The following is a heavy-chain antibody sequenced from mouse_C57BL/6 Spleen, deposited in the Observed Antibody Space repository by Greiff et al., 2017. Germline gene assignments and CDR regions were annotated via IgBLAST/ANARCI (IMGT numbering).Heavy chain of an antibody. CDR1: GYTFTSYW. Sequence: VQLQQSGAELVKPGASVKLSCKASGYTFTSYWMHWVKQRPGQGLEWIGMIHPNSGSTNYNEKFKSKATLTVDKSSSTAYMQLSSLTSDDSAVYYCARDYYGSSYSAMDYWGQGTSVTVSS. CDR3: ARDYYGSSYSAMDY. V-gene: IGHV1-64*01. D-gene: IGHD1-1*01. J-gene: IGHJ4*01. CDR2: IHPNSGST.